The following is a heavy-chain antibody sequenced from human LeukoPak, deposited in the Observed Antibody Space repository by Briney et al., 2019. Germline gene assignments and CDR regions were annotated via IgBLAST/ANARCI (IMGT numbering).Heavy chain of an antibody. Sequence: APVKVSYKASGYTFIVYSMHWVRQAPGQGLEWMGWINPNSGGTNYAQKFQGRVTMTRDTSISTVYMELSRLRSDDTAVYYCARDSCSSTSCLTIDDYWGQGTLVTVSS. D-gene: IGHD2-2*01. J-gene: IGHJ4*02. CDR2: INPNSGGT. CDR3: ARDSCSSTSCLTIDDY. V-gene: IGHV1-2*02. CDR1: GYTFIVYS.